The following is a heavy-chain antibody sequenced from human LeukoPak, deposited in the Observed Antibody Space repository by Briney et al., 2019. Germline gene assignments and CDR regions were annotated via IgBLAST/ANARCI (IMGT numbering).Heavy chain of an antibody. CDR3: ARGLLRFLEWLQQGGPNWFDP. Sequence: PSETLSLTCTVSGGSISSYYWSWIRQPPGKGLEWIGYIYYSGSTNYNPSLKSRVTISVDTSKNQFSLKLSSVTAADTAVYYCARGLLRFLEWLQQGGPNWFDPWGQGTLVTVSS. CDR2: IYYSGST. V-gene: IGHV4-59*01. J-gene: IGHJ5*02. D-gene: IGHD3-3*01. CDR1: GGSISSYY.